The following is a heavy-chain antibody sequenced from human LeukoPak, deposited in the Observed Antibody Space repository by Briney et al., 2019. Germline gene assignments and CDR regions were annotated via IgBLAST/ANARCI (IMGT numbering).Heavy chain of an antibody. D-gene: IGHD4-17*01. J-gene: IGHJ5*02. V-gene: IGHV4-61*02. CDR3: ARDQGYGDYIYDS. Sequence: SETLSLTCTVSGGSFTSDNYYWSWIRQPAGKGLDWIGRIYASGNTNYNPYLKSRITISVDTSKNQFSLKLTSVTAADTAVYYCARDQGYGDYIYDSWGQGTLVTVSS. CDR1: GGSFTSDNYY. CDR2: IYASGNT.